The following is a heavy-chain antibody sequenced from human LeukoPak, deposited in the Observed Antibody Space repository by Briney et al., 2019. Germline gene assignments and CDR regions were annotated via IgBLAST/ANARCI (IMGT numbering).Heavy chain of an antibody. CDR1: GYTFTVYY. CDR3: ARAQSNQMATKI. Sequence: ASVKVSCKPSGYTFTVYYIHWVRQAPRQGLEWMGWINPTSGATNYAQKFQGRVTMTRDTSISTAYMELNSLRSDDTAVYYCARAQSNQMATKIWGQGILVTVSS. CDR2: INPTSGAT. V-gene: IGHV1-2*02. D-gene: IGHD5-24*01. J-gene: IGHJ4*02.